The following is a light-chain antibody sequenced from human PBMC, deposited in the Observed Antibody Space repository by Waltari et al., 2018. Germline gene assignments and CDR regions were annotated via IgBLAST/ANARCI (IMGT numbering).Light chain of an antibody. V-gene: IGKV3-15*01. CDR3: QQYNDWPPWT. Sequence: EIVMTQSPASLSLSPGERATLSCRASQSVTSNLAWYQQKPGQAPRLLIYGASTRAAGIPVRSSGSGSGTEFTLTVSGLQSEDFAIYYCQQYNDWPPWTFGQGTKVEIK. CDR1: QSVTSN. J-gene: IGKJ1*01. CDR2: GAS.